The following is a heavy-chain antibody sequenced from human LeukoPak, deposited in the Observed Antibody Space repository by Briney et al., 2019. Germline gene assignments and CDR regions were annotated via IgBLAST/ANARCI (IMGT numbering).Heavy chain of an antibody. CDR3: ARDRRGGGPDSRGYYFDY. Sequence: SETLSLTCAVYGGSFSGYYWSWIRQPPGKGLEWIGYIYYSGSTNYNPSLKSRVTISVDTSKNQFSLKLSSVTAADTAVYYCARDRRGGGPDSRGYYFDYWGQGTLVTVSS. J-gene: IGHJ4*02. D-gene: IGHD3-22*01. CDR2: IYYSGST. CDR1: GGSFSGYY. V-gene: IGHV4-59*01.